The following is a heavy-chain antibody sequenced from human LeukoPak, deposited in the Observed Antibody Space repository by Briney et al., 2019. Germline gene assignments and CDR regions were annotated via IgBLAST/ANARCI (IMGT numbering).Heavy chain of an antibody. CDR2: ISSSSSTI. CDR1: RFTFSNYS. V-gene: IGHV3-48*02. CDR3: ARDSVDYGSGSKNLRDY. J-gene: IGHJ4*02. Sequence: GGSLRLSCAASRFTFSNYSMNWVRQAPGKGLEWVSHISSSSSTIYYADSVKGRFTISRDNAKNSLYLQMNSLRDEDTAVYYCARDSVDYGSGSKNLRDYWGQGTLVTVSS. D-gene: IGHD3-10*01.